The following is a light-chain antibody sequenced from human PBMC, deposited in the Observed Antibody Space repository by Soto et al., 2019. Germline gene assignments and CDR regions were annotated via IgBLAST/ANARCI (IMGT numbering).Light chain of an antibody. Sequence: EMVMTQSPATLSVSPGERATLSCRASQSVSSYLSWYQQKPGQPPRLLIYVASTRADGIPARFSGSGSGTECTLTISSLHSEDFAVYYCQQYKDWPPRFGQGTKVEIK. V-gene: IGKV3-15*01. J-gene: IGKJ1*01. CDR2: VAS. CDR1: QSVSSY. CDR3: QQYKDWPPR.